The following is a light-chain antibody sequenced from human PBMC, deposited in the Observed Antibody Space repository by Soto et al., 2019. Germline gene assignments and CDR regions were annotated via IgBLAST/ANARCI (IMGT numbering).Light chain of an antibody. J-gene: IGLJ2*01. V-gene: IGLV2-8*01. CDR3: SSYAGSNRVV. Sequence: QSALNQPPSASGSPGQSVTISCTGTSSDTGRYNYVSWYQHHPGTAPTLMIYEVSKRPSGVPDRFSGSRSGNTASLTVSGLQAEDEAAYYCSSYAGSNRVVFGGGTKLTVL. CDR2: EVS. CDR1: SSDTGRYNY.